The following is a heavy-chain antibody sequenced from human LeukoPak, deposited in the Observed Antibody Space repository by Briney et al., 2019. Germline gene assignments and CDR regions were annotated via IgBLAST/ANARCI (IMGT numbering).Heavy chain of an antibody. V-gene: IGHV4-39*07. CDR2: IYYSGST. CDR1: GGSISSSSYY. J-gene: IGHJ4*02. CDR3: ARGVAAAGAYFDY. D-gene: IGHD6-13*01. Sequence: SETLSLTCTVSGGSISSSSYYWGWIRQPPGKGLEWTGSIYYSGSTYYNPSLKSRVTISVDTSKNQFSLKLSSVTAADTAVYYCARGVAAAGAYFDYWGQGTLVTVSS.